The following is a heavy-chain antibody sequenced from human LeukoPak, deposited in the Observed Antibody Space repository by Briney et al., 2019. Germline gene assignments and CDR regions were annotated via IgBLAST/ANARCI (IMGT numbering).Heavy chain of an antibody. CDR1: GFTLSSYA. CDR3: AKEGAVAGTSEYFDY. V-gene: IGHV3-23*01. J-gene: IGHJ4*02. CDR2: ISGSGGST. D-gene: IGHD6-19*01. Sequence: PGGSLRLSCAASGFTLSSYAMSWVRQAPGKGLEWVPAISGSGGSTYYADSVKGRFTISRDNSKNTLYLQMNSLRAEDTAVYYCAKEGAVAGTSEYFDYWGQGTLVTVSS.